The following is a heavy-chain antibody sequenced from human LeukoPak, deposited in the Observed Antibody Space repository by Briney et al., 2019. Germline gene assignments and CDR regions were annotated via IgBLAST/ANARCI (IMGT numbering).Heavy chain of an antibody. J-gene: IGHJ6*01. Sequence: SLKVSSKASGDAFNSHTINWVRQAPGQGLEWVGSIIPSFGIPSYAQKFRGRATISADTSTTTAYMDLTSLRSEDTAVYYCARDFWGTMVRGASMDVWGQGTTVSVSS. D-gene: IGHD3-10*01. CDR1: GDAFNSHT. CDR3: ARDFWGTMVRGASMDV. V-gene: IGHV1-69*10. CDR2: IIPSFGIP.